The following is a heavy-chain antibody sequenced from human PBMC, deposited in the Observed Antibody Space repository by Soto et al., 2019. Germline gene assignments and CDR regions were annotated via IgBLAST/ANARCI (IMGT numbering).Heavy chain of an antibody. J-gene: IGHJ6*02. CDR1: GYTFTGYY. Sequence: GASVKVSCKASGYTFTGYYMHWVRQAPGQGLEWMGWINPNSGGTNYAQKFQGRVTMTRDTSISTAYMELSRLRSDDTAVYYCARDLGGTGTTWGMDVWGQGTTVTVSS. CDR2: INPNSGGT. V-gene: IGHV1-2*02. CDR3: ARDLGGTGTTWGMDV. D-gene: IGHD1-7*01.